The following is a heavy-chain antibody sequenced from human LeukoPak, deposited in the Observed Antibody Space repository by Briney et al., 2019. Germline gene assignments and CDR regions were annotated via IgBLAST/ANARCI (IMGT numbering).Heavy chain of an antibody. CDR1: GFTFRNYA. J-gene: IGHJ6*02. D-gene: IGHD3-3*01. Sequence: GGSLRLSCAASGFTFRNYAMAWVRQAQGKGLECVLAISGSGDSVRYADSVKGRFTISRDNSKNTLYLQMNNLRAEDTALYYCARDFWATNYYYGMDVWGQGTTVTVSS. CDR2: ISGSGDSV. V-gene: IGHV3-23*01. CDR3: ARDFWATNYYYGMDV.